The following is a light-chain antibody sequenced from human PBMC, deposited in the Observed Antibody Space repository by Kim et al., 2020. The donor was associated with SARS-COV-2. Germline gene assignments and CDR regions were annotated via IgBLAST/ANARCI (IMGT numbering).Light chain of an antibody. J-gene: IGKJ2*01. V-gene: IGKV3-20*01. Sequence: FAPRETPPPPSRPRPSLSSNLLAWDHQGPGPAPRLLIYLAPTRATGAPDRFSGSGSWTDFPLTIRRLEPEDSGVFFFQQYDTSPYTFGQGTKLEI. CDR2: LAP. CDR3: QQYDTSPYT. CDR1: PSLSSNL.